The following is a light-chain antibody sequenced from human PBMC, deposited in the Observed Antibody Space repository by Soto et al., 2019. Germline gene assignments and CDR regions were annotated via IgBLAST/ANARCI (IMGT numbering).Light chain of an antibody. V-gene: IGKV1-9*01. CDR1: QGIASS. Sequence: DIQLTQSPSFLSASVGDRLTITGRASQGIASSLAWYQQKPGKAPKLLINAASTLQGGVPSRFSGSGSGTEFTLTISSLQPEDFATYYCQQLINYPLTFGGGTEVEIK. CDR2: AAS. J-gene: IGKJ4*01. CDR3: QQLINYPLT.